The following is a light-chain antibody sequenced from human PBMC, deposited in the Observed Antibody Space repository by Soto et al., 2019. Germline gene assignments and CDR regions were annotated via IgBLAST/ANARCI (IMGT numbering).Light chain of an antibody. CDR3: QHRSNWLGT. CDR1: QSFIYF. CDR2: DAS. V-gene: IGKV3-11*01. Sequence: EIVLTQSPATLSLSPGERATLSCGASQSFIYFLPWYQQKSGQAPRLLIYDASSRATGIPARFSGSGFGTDFTLTISSLEPEDFAVYYCQHRSNWLGTFGPGTKVDIK. J-gene: IGKJ3*01.